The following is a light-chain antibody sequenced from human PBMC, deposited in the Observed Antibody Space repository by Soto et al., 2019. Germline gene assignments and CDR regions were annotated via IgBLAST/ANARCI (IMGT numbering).Light chain of an antibody. J-gene: IGKJ4*01. CDR1: QSVTTY. CDR3: QQRSAWPLLT. Sequence: EIVLTQSPATLSLSPGERATLSCRASQSVTTYLAWYQQKPGQAPRLLIYDASNRATGIPARFSGTGSGTDFTLTISSLKPEDFAVYYCQQRSAWPLLTFGGGTKVEIK. V-gene: IGKV3-11*01. CDR2: DAS.